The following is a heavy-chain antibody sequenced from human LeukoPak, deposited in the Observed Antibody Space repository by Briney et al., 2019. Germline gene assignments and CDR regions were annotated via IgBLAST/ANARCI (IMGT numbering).Heavy chain of an antibody. CDR2: IWFDGIRK. D-gene: IGHD3-22*01. V-gene: IGHV3-33*01. CDR1: GFTFSNYC. CDR3: ARDLEDSSPFGAFDM. J-gene: IGHJ3*02. Sequence: TGRSLRLSCAASGFTFSNYCMHWVRQVPGKGLEWVSAIWFDGIRKYYADSVKGRLTISRDNSKNTLYRQMNSLRAEDTAVYYCARDLEDSSPFGAFDMWGQGTMVTVSS.